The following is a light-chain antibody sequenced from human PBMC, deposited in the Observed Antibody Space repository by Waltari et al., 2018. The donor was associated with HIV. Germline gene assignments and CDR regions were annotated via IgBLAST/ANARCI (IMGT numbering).Light chain of an antibody. V-gene: IGLV1-40*01. CDR2: NNS. Sequence: QSVLTQPPSVSGAPGQRVTISCTGGSSNIGAGYDVNWYQQLPGTAPKLLIYNNSNRPSGVPDRFSGSKSGTSASLAITGLQAEDEADYYCQSYDSSLSGSDVFGTGTKVTVL. J-gene: IGLJ1*01. CDR3: QSYDSSLSGSDV. CDR1: SSNIGAGYD.